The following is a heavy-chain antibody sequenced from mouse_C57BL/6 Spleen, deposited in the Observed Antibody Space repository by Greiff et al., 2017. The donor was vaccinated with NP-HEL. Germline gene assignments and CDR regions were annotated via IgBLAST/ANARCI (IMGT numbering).Heavy chain of an antibody. Sequence: VQLQQSGPVLVKPGASVKMSCKASGYTFTDYYMNWVKQSHGKSLEWIGVINPYNGGTSYNQKFKGKATLTVDKSSSTAYMELNSLTSEDSAVYYCARGRLYYYGSTYYFDYWGQGTTLTVSS. J-gene: IGHJ2*01. CDR1: GYTFTDYY. V-gene: IGHV1-19*01. CDR2: INPYNGGT. D-gene: IGHD1-1*01. CDR3: ARGRLYYYGSTYYFDY.